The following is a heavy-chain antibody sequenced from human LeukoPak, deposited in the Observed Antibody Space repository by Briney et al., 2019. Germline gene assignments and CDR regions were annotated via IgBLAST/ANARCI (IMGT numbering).Heavy chain of an antibody. V-gene: IGHV4-38-2*02. CDR1: GYSISSGYY. CDR3: ARLGYYDYVWGSYRPILFDY. Sequence: SETLSLTCTVSGYSISSGYYWGWIRQPPGKGLEWIATISHSGSTYYNPSLKSQVTISVDTSKNQFSLKLSSVTAADTAVYYCARLGYYDYVWGSYRPILFDYWGQGTLVTVSS. J-gene: IGHJ4*02. D-gene: IGHD3-16*02. CDR2: ISHSGST.